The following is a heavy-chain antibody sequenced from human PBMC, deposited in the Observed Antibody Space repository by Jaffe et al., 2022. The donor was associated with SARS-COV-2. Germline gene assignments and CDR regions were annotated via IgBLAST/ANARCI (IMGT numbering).Heavy chain of an antibody. CDR2: IWYDGSNK. CDR3: ARGDSGYDWGGMDV. V-gene: IGHV3-33*01. Sequence: QVQLVESGGGVVQPGRSLRLSCAASGFTFSSYGMHWVRQAPGKGLEWVAVIWYDGSNKYYADSVKGRFTISRDNSKNTLYLQMNSLRAEDTAVYYCARGDSGYDWGGMDVWGQGTTVTVSS. D-gene: IGHD5-12*01. CDR1: GFTFSSYG. J-gene: IGHJ6*02.